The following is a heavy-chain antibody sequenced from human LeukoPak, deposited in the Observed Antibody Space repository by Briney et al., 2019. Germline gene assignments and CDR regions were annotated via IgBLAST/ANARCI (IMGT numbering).Heavy chain of an antibody. Sequence: PGGSLRLSCAASGFTFSSYWMSWVRQAPGKGLEWVANIKQDGSEKYYVGSVKGRFTISRDNAKNSLYLQMNSLRAEDTAVYYCARDPSIAAAGTVDYWGQGTLVTVSS. CDR1: GFTFSSYW. D-gene: IGHD6-13*01. V-gene: IGHV3-7*01. CDR2: IKQDGSEK. CDR3: ARDPSIAAAGTVDY. J-gene: IGHJ4*02.